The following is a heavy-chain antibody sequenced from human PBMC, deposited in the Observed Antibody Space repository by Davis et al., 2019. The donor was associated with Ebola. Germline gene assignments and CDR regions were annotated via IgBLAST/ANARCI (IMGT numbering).Heavy chain of an antibody. CDR3: TAWEEQWLVRDY. CDR1: GFTFSGSA. CDR2: IRNKANNYAT. D-gene: IGHD6-19*01. V-gene: IGHV3-73*01. J-gene: IGHJ4*02. Sequence: PGGSLRLSCAASGFTFSGSATHWVRQASGKGLEWVGRIRNKANNYATSYVASVKGRFTISRDDSKNTAYLQMNSLKTEDTAVYYCTAWEEQWLVRDYWGQGTLVTVSS.